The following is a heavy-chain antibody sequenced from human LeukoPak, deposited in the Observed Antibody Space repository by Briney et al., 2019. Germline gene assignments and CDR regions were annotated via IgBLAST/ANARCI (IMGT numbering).Heavy chain of an antibody. Sequence: GASVKVSCKASGYTFTSYDINWVRQATGQGLEWMGWMNPNSGNTGYAQKFQGRVTMTRNTSISTAYMELSSLRSEGTAVYYCARGLKYSSGWYVSFTYWGQGTLVTVSS. CDR1: GYTFTSYD. CDR3: ARGLKYSSGWYVSFTY. CDR2: MNPNSGNT. V-gene: IGHV1-8*02. J-gene: IGHJ4*02. D-gene: IGHD6-19*01.